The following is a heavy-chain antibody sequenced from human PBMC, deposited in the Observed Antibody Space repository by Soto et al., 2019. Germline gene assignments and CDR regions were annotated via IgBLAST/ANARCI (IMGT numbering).Heavy chain of an antibody. V-gene: IGHV3-11*01. D-gene: IGHD2-2*01. J-gene: IGHJ6*03. CDR3: ARDKIVVVPAAIIDYSYYYMDV. CDR2: ISSSGSTI. CDR1: GFTFSDYY. Sequence: RGSLRLSCAASGFTFSDYYMSWIRQAPRKGLEWVSYISSSGSTIYYADSVKGRFTISRDNAKNSLYLQMNSLRAEDTAVYYCARDKIVVVPAAIIDYSYYYMDVWGKGTTVTVSS.